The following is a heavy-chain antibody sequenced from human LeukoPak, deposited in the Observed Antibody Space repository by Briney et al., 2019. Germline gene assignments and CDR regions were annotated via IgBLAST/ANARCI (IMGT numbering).Heavy chain of an antibody. CDR3: VQGWRDN. J-gene: IGHJ4*02. CDR1: GFTFSNYW. V-gene: IGHV3-7*01. Sequence: GGSLRLSCAASGFTFSNYWMSWGRPAPGKGLEWVANINQDSSEKYYVDSVKGRFTISRDNAKNSLYLQLNTLRPEDTAVYYCVQGWRDNWGQGTLVTVSS. D-gene: IGHD2-15*01. CDR2: INQDSSEK.